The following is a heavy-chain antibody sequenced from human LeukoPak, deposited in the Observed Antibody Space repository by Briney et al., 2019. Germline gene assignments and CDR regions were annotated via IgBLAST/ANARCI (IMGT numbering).Heavy chain of an antibody. D-gene: IGHD3-3*01. J-gene: IGHJ6*03. Sequence: GASLQISCKGSGYSFTTYWIGWVRQMPGKGLEWMGIIYPGDSDTRYSPSFQGQVTISADKSISTAYLQWSSLKASDTAMYYCASFADFWSGYYDYYYMDVWGKGTTVTVSS. V-gene: IGHV5-51*01. CDR2: IYPGDSDT. CDR1: GYSFTTYW. CDR3: ASFADFWSGYYDYYYMDV.